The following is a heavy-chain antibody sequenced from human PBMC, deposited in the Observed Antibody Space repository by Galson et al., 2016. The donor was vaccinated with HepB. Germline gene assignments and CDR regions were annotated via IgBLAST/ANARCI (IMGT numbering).Heavy chain of an antibody. J-gene: IGHJ4*02. Sequence: PALVKPPQTLTLTCTFSGFSLPTSGVGVGWIRQPPGKALEWLALIYWDDFKHYSPSLKSRLTITKDTSKNQVVLTMTNMDPVDTATYYCAHRGFMGELSPSSFDYWGQGTLVTVSS. CDR2: IYWDDFK. CDR3: AHRGFMGELSPSSFDY. D-gene: IGHD3-16*02. V-gene: IGHV2-5*02. CDR1: GFSLPTSGVG.